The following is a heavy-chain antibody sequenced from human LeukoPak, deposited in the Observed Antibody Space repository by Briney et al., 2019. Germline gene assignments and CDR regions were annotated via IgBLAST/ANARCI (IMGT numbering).Heavy chain of an antibody. D-gene: IGHD3-22*01. CDR2: IYTSGST. CDR1: GGSISSGSYY. V-gene: IGHV4-61*02. CDR3: ARGQRYYYDSSGYNWFDP. J-gene: IGHJ5*02. Sequence: SETLSLTCTVSGGSISSGSYYWSWIRQPAGEGLEWIGRIYTSGSTNYNPSLKSRVTISVDTSKNQFSLKLSSVTAADTAVYYCARGQRYYYDSSGYNWFDPWGQGTLVTVSS.